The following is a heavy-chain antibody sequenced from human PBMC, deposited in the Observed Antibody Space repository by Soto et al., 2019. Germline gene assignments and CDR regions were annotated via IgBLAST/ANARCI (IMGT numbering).Heavy chain of an antibody. CDR1: GDSVSSNSAA. J-gene: IGHJ5*02. Sequence: SQTLSLTCAISGDSVSSNSAAWNWIRQSPSRGLEWLGRTYYRSKWYNDYAVSVKSRITINPDTSKNQFSLQLNSVTPKDTAVYYCAREVGYCSGGSCYPPFDPWGQGTLVTVSS. CDR2: TYYRSKWYN. V-gene: IGHV6-1*01. CDR3: AREVGYCSGGSCYPPFDP. D-gene: IGHD2-15*01.